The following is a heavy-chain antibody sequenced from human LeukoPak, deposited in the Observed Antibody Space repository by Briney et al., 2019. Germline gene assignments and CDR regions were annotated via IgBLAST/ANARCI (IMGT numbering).Heavy chain of an antibody. V-gene: IGHV3-30*02. D-gene: IGHD5-12*01. J-gene: IGHJ4*02. CDR3: AKDSNTGGYSFGS. Sequence: GGSLRLSCAASGFTLSYYDMHWVRQAPGKGLEWVAFIQNDEIDKFYADSVKGRFTISRDNSKNSLSLEMNSLRTEDTALYYCAKDSNTGGYSFGSWGQGTLVTVTS. CDR2: IQNDEIDK. CDR1: GFTLSYYD.